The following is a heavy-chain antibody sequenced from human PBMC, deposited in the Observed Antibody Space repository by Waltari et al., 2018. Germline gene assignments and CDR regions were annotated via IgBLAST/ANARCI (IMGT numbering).Heavy chain of an antibody. D-gene: IGHD5-12*01. J-gene: IGHJ4*02. CDR3: ATLYGGRAAPPVDY. Sequence: QVQLQESGPGLVKPSETLSLTCAVSGYSISSGYYWGWIRQPPGKGLEWIGYIYHSGNTYYNPSLKSRVTISVDTSKNQFSLNLSSVTAADTAVYYCATLYGGRAAPPVDYWGQGTLVTVSS. V-gene: IGHV4-38-2*01. CDR1: GYSISSGYY. CDR2: IYHSGNT.